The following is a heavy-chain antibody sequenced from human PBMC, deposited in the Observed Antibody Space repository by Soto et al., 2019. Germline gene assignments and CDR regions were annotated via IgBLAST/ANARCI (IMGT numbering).Heavy chain of an antibody. Sequence: QVQLVESGGGVVQPGRSLRLSCAASGFTFSSYGMHWVRQAPGKGLGWVAVIWYDGSNKYYADSVKGRFTISRDNSKNTLYLQMNSLRAEDTAVYYCARDREYSNYVGYYFDYWGQGTLVTVSS. V-gene: IGHV3-33*01. CDR1: GFTFSSYG. J-gene: IGHJ4*02. CDR3: ARDREYSNYVGYYFDY. CDR2: IWYDGSNK. D-gene: IGHD4-4*01.